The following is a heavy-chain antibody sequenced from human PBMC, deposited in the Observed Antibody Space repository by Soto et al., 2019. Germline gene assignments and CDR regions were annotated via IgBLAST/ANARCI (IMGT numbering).Heavy chain of an antibody. D-gene: IGHD3-16*01. CDR1: GYRFTSYG. V-gene: IGHV1-18*01. J-gene: IGHJ6*02. CDR3: AMVDVYVTPSPQDV. CDR2: INAYNGNT. Sequence: QVQLVQSGAEVKNPGASVKVSCKASGYRFTSYGIGWVRQAPGQGLEWMGWINAYNGNTNYAQNLQDRVTLTTDTYTSTAYMELRSLRSNDTAVYYCAMVDVYVTPSPQDVWGQGTTVTVSS.